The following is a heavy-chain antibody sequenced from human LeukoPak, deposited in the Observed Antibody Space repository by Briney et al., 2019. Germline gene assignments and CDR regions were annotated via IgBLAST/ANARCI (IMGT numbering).Heavy chain of an antibody. Sequence: GGSLRLSCAASGFTFSNAWMNWVRQAPGKGLEWVGRIKSKTDGGTTDYAAPVKGRFTISRDDSKNTLYLQMNSLKTEDTAVYYCTTALGSGSYSWFDPWGQGTLVTVSS. CDR3: TTALGSGSYSWFDP. D-gene: IGHD3-10*01. V-gene: IGHV3-15*07. J-gene: IGHJ5*02. CDR2: IKSKTDGGTT. CDR1: GFTFSNAW.